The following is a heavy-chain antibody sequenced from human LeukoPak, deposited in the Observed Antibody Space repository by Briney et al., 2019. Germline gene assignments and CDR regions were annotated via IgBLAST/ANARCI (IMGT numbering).Heavy chain of an antibody. Sequence: ATVRISCKASGYTFTDHYIHWVRQAPGKGLEWMGRVDPADGETMYTEKFQGRVSIVADTSTDTVYLEVRGPTSADTAVYYCAVLDYGDFFRDVDLWGRGTLVTVSS. D-gene: IGHD4-17*01. J-gene: IGHJ2*01. V-gene: IGHV1-69-2*01. CDR1: GYTFTDHY. CDR3: AVLDYGDFFRDVDL. CDR2: VDPADGET.